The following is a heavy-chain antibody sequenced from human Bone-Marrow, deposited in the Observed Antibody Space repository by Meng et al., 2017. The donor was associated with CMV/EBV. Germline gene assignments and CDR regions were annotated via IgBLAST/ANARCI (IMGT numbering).Heavy chain of an antibody. CDR2: LNGDGGST. V-gene: IGHV3-74*01. CDR1: GFTFTDYW. Sequence: GESLKISCAASGFTFTDYWMHWVRQAPGKGLVWVSRLNGDGGSTNYVHSVRGRFTISRDTSKNTLYLQMSSLRAEDTAVYYCARVGQQWLVRGDWFDPWGQGTLVTVSS. CDR3: ARVGQQWLVRGDWFDP. D-gene: IGHD6-19*01. J-gene: IGHJ5*02.